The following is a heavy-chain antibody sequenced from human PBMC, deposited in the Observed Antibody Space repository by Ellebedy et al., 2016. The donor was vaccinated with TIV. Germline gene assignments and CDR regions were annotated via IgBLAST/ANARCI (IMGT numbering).Heavy chain of an antibody. V-gene: IGHV3-30*04. Sequence: GESLKISXAASGFTFSSHAMHWVRQAPGKGLEWVAVISYDGDDKYYADSVKGRFTISRDNSKNTLYLQMNSLRAEDTAVYYCAKAVVVIAIPPDYWGQGTLVTVSS. J-gene: IGHJ4*02. CDR2: ISYDGDDK. CDR3: AKAVVVIAIPPDY. CDR1: GFTFSSHA. D-gene: IGHD2-21*01.